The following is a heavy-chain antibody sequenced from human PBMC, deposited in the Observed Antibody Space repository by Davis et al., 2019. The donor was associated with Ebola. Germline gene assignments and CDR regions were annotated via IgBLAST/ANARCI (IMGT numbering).Heavy chain of an antibody. J-gene: IGHJ6*02. CDR3: AKAPITIFGVVIGGGYYYGMDV. D-gene: IGHD3-3*01. V-gene: IGHV3-23*01. CDR1: GFTFSSYV. CDR2: ISGSGGST. Sequence: PGGSLRLSCAASGFTFSSYVMSWVRQAPGKGLEWVSAISGSGGSTYYADSVKGRFTISRDNSKNTLYLQMNSLRAEDTAVYYCAKAPITIFGVVIGGGYYYGMDVWGQGTTVTVSS.